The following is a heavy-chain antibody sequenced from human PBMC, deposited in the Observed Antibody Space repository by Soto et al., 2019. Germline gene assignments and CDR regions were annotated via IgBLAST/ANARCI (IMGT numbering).Heavy chain of an antibody. CDR1: GYTFTSYY. V-gene: IGHV1-46*01. J-gene: IGHJ6*02. CDR3: ATSVEGFSYYYYGMDV. CDR2: INPSGGST. Sequence: ASVKVSCKASGYTFTSYYMHWVRQAPGQGLEWMGIINPSGGSTSYAQKFQGRVTMTEDTSTDTAYMELSSLRSEDTAVYYCATSVEGFSYYYYGMDVWGQGTTVTVSS.